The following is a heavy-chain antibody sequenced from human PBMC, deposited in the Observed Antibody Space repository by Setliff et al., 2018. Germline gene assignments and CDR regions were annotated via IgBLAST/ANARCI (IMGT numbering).Heavy chain of an antibody. Sequence: PGESLRLSCAASGFTFSSNAMTWVRQAPGKGLEWVSAISSSGGSTFYADSVKGRFTISRDNSKNTLYLQMNSLRAEDTAVYYCAKVVTYYYESSGFYYGTNYVDCWGQGTLVTVSS. CDR3: AKVVTYYYESSGFYYGTNYVDC. V-gene: IGHV3-23*01. CDR1: GFTFSSNA. J-gene: IGHJ4*02. D-gene: IGHD3-22*01. CDR2: ISSSGGST.